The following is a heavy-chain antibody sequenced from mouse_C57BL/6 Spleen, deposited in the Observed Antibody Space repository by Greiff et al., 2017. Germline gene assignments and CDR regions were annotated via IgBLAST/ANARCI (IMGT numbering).Heavy chain of an antibody. CDR2: IDPETGGT. Sequence: QVQLQQSGAELVRPGASVTLSCKASGYTFTDYEMHWVKQTPVHGLAWIGAIDPETGGTAYNQKFKGKAILTADKSSSTAYMELRSLTSEDSAVFYCTRRVDSSEAMDYWGQGTSVTVSS. D-gene: IGHD3-2*02. V-gene: IGHV1-15*01. CDR3: TRRVDSSEAMDY. CDR1: GYTFTDYE. J-gene: IGHJ4*01.